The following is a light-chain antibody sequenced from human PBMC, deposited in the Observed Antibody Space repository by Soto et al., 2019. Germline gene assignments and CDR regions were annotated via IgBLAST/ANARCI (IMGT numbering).Light chain of an antibody. CDR3: QQYNAYSQA. V-gene: IGKV1-5*03. J-gene: IGKJ1*01. Sequence: DIQMTQSPSTLSASVGDRVTITCRASESVSRGLAGYQQKPGRTPKLLIYQASTLETGVPSRFSGSGSGTEFTLTISSLQPDDFATYYCQQYNAYSQAFGQGTKVEIK. CDR2: QAS. CDR1: ESVSRG.